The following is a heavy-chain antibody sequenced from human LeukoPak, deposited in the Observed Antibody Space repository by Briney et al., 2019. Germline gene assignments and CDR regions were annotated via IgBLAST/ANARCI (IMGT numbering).Heavy chain of an antibody. CDR3: ARALWPYYFDY. V-gene: IGHV3-48*02. J-gene: IGHJ4*02. CDR1: GFTFSSYS. D-gene: IGHD2-21*01. Sequence: RSGGSLRLSCAASGFTFSSYSMNWVRQAPGNGLEWVSYISSSSSTIHYADSVKGRFTISRDNAKNTLYLQMNSLRDADTAVYYCARALWPYYFDYWGQGTLVTVSS. CDR2: ISSSSSTI.